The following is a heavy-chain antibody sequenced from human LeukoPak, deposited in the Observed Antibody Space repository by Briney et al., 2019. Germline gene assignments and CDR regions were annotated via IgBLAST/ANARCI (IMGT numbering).Heavy chain of an antibody. D-gene: IGHD6-13*01. J-gene: IGHJ4*02. CDR1: GVSFSGYY. Sequence: SETLSLTCAVYGVSFSGYYWSWIRQPPGKGLEWIGYIYYTGSTDYNPSLKSRVAISVDTSKNQFSLKLSSVTAADTAVYYCARGSKAAPGTFDYWGQGTLVTVSS. CDR3: ARGSKAAPGTFDY. V-gene: IGHV4-59*01. CDR2: IYYTGST.